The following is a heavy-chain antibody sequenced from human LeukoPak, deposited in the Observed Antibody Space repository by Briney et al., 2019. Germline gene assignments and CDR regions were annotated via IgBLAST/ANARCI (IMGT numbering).Heavy chain of an antibody. CDR2: IKQDGSEK. CDR3: ARRGNRLAGAGADY. D-gene: IGHD6-13*01. J-gene: IGHJ4*02. V-gene: IGHV3-7*03. Sequence: NIKQDGSEKYYVASVKGRFTISRDNAKNSLFLQMNSLRAEDTAVYYCARRGNRLAGAGADYWGQGTLVTVSS.